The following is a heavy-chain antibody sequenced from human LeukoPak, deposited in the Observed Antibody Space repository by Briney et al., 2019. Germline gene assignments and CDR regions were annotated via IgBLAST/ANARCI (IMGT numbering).Heavy chain of an antibody. D-gene: IGHD6-13*01. V-gene: IGHV3-33*01. CDR1: GFTFSSYG. J-gene: IGHJ4*02. Sequence: GRSLRLSCAASGFTFSSYGMHWVRQAPGKGLEWVAVIWYDGSNKYYADSAKGRFTISRDNSKNTLYLQMNSLRAEDTAVYYCARVARIAAAGYFDYWGQGTLVTVSS. CDR3: ARVARIAAAGYFDY. CDR2: IWYDGSNK.